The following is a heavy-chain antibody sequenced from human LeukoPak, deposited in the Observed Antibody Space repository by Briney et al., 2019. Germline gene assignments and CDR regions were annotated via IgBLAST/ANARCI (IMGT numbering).Heavy chain of an antibody. V-gene: IGHV4-39*07. CDR2: IYHSGTT. CDR3: ARGPYYFDS. J-gene: IGHJ4*02. Sequence: SETLSLTCTVSGGSISGSGYYWGWVRQAPGKGLEWIGSIYHSGTTYYNPYLKSRVTISVDTSRNQFSVRLSSVTAADTALYYCARGPYYFDSWGQGTLVTASS. CDR1: GGSISGSGYY.